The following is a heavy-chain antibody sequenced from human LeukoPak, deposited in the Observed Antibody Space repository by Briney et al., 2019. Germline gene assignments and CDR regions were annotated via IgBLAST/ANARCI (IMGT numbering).Heavy chain of an antibody. Sequence: SETLSLTCTVSGGSISSYYWSWIRQPPGKGLEWIGYIYYSGSTNYNPSPKSRVTMSVDTSKNQFSLKLTSVTAADTAVYYCARVGGPWGQGTMVTVSS. CDR3: ARVGGP. CDR2: IYYSGST. J-gene: IGHJ3*01. V-gene: IGHV4-59*01. CDR1: GGSISSYY.